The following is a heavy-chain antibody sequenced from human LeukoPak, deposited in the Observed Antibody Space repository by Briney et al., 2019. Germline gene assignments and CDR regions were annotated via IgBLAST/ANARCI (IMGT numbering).Heavy chain of an antibody. J-gene: IGHJ4*02. Sequence: TPSETLSLTCTVSGGSISSYYWSWIRQPPGKGLEWIGYIYYSGSTNYNPSLKSRVTISVDTSKNQFFLKLSSVTAADTAVYYCARIEDYGGNSVNYWGQGTLVTVSS. CDR1: GGSISSYY. CDR3: ARIEDYGGNSVNY. V-gene: IGHV4-59*01. D-gene: IGHD4-23*01. CDR2: IYYSGST.